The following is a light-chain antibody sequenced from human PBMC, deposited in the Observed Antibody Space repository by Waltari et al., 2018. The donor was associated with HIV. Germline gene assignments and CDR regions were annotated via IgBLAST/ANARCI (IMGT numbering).Light chain of an antibody. Sequence: SYVLTLPPPLSVAPGTTPTLRCGGNQLGATRVPWYRHTCGPAPVLVVYDDVARPSGMSDRFAGSNSGNTATLLITGADVGDEAEYYCQVWDMTSDHFVFGPGTTVTVL. CDR1: QLGATR. CDR2: DDV. V-gene: IGLV3-21*03. CDR3: QVWDMTSDHFV. J-gene: IGLJ1*01.